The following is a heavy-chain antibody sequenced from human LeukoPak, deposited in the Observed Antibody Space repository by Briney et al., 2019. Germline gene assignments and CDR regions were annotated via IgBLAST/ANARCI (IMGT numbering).Heavy chain of an antibody. CDR2: IYYSGST. J-gene: IGHJ4*02. V-gene: IGHV4-61*01. CDR1: GGSVSSGSYY. Sequence: SETLSLTCTVSGGSVSSGSYYWSWIRQPPGTGLEWIGYIYYSGSTNYNPSPKSRVTISVDTSKNQFSLKLSSVTAADTAVHYCARVTTIFGVVILYYFDYWGQGTLVTVSS. D-gene: IGHD3-3*01. CDR3: ARVTTIFGVVILYYFDY.